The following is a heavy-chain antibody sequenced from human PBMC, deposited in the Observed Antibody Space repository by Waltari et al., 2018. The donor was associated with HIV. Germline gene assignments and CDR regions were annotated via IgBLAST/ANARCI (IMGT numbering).Heavy chain of an antibody. J-gene: IGHJ5*02. CDR2: IRGKPNSYAT. D-gene: IGHD4-17*01. Sequence: QASGKGLEWVGRIRGKPNSYATAYAESLKGRFTISRDDSKNTAYLQMNSLKTEDTAVYYCTKSVGDSARGWFDPWGQGTLVTVSS. V-gene: IGHV3-73*01. CDR3: TKSVGDSARGWFDP.